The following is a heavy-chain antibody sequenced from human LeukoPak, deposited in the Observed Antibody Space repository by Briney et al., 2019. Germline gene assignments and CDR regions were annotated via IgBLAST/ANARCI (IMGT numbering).Heavy chain of an antibody. CDR3: ARHSGYSSGYHYYFYY. Sequence: GGSLRLSCTASGLTFCTYSMNWVRQAPGKGLEWVSAIDGSSTYIFYADSVKGRFTISRDNSKNTLYLQVNSLRAEDTAVYYCARHSGYSSGYHYYFYYWGQGTLVTVSS. D-gene: IGHD5-18*01. J-gene: IGHJ4*02. CDR1: GLTFCTYS. CDR2: IDGSSTYI. V-gene: IGHV3-21*04.